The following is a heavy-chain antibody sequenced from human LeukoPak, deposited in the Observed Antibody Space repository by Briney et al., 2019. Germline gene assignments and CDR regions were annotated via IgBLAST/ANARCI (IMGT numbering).Heavy chain of an antibody. Sequence: PSETLSLTCTVSGGSISSYYWGWIRQPPGKGLEGIGYIYYSGSTNYNPSLKSRVTISVDTSKNQFSLKLSSVTAADTAVYYCARSSSGWYGGVWYYFDYWGQGTLVTVSS. CDR3: ARSSSGWYGGVWYYFDY. J-gene: IGHJ4*02. CDR2: IYYSGST. CDR1: GGSISSYY. V-gene: IGHV4-59*08. D-gene: IGHD6-19*01.